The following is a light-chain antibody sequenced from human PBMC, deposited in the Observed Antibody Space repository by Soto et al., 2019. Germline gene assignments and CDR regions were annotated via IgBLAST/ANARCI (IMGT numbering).Light chain of an antibody. CDR2: KAS. CDR3: QQYSTYPYI. CDR1: QTISSW. V-gene: IGKV1-5*03. J-gene: IGKJ2*01. Sequence: DIQMTQSPSTLSGSVGDRVTITRRASQTISSWLAWYQQKPGKAPKLLIYKASTLKSGVPSRFSGSGSETEFTLTISGLQPGDSATYYCQQYSTYPYIFGQGTKVDIK.